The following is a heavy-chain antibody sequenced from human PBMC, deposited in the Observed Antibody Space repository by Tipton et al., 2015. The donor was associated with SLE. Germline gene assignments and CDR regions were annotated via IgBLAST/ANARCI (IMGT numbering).Heavy chain of an antibody. J-gene: IGHJ4*02. D-gene: IGHD1/OR15-1a*01. Sequence: SLRLSCATSGFTFSSYALSWVRRAPGKGVEWVSAISGGGGSTYYADFVKGRFSISSDKSKKTLFLQMNSLRVDDTATSYCAKFEKTTDLSLDSWGQVTLVSVAS. CDR3: AKFEKTTDLSLDS. V-gene: IGHV3-23*01. CDR2: ISGGGGST. CDR1: GFTFSSYA.